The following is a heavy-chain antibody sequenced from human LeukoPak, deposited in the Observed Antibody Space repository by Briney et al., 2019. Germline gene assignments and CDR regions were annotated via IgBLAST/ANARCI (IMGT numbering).Heavy chain of an antibody. D-gene: IGHD2-2*01. J-gene: IGHJ4*02. V-gene: IGHV4-30-4*01. CDR1: GGSVSSGAYN. CDR3: ASITVVAAAIDY. Sequence: PSQTLSLTCTVSGGSVSSGAYNWSWIRQPPGRGLEWIGCIYDSGTTSYNPSLKGRVTLSIDTSKNQFSLALTSMTVADTAVYYCASITVVAAAIDYWGQGVLVTVSS. CDR2: IYDSGTT.